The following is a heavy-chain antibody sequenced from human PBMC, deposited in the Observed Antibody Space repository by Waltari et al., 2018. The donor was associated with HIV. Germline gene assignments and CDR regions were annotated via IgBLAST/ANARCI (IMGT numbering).Heavy chain of an antibody. V-gene: IGHV3-30*04. CDR2: ISYDGTNK. Sequence: QVQLLESGGGVVQPGRSLRLSCAASGFTFSSEAMHGVRQAPGKGLGWVAAISYDGTNKYYAESVKGRFTISRDNSKNTLYVEMSSLSPEDTAVYFCARDGAPPNYWGQGTLVTVSS. D-gene: IGHD2-8*01. CDR3: ARDGAPPNY. J-gene: IGHJ4*02. CDR1: GFTFSSEA.